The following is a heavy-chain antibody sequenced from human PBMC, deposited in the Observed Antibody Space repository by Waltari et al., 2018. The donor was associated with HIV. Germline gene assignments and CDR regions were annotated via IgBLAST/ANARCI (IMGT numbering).Heavy chain of an antibody. CDR1: GGPSSSGYFY. CDR2: VYTSGST. D-gene: IGHD3-10*01. Sequence: QVQLRQSGPGLVKPSQTLSPTCPVPGGPSSSGYFYGGWDRQPAGKGLEWIGRVYTSGSTNYNPSLKSRVTISVDTSNNQFSRKLSSVTAADTAVYYCARALDYYESGSFPWWFFDLWGRGTLVTVTS. CDR3: ARALDYYESGSFPWWFFDL. V-gene: IGHV4-61*02. J-gene: IGHJ2*01.